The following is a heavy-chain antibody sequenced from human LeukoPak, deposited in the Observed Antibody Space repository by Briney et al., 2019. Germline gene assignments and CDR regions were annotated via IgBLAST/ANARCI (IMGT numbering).Heavy chain of an antibody. J-gene: IGHJ4*02. CDR3: ARIRGQWLVLDY. V-gene: IGHV1-3*01. D-gene: IGHD6-19*01. CDR2: INAGNGNT. CDR1: GYTFTSYA. Sequence: ASVKVSCKASGYTFTSYAMRWVRQAPGQRLEWMGWINAGNGNTKYSQKFQGRVTITRDTSASTAYMELSSLRSEDTAVYYCARIRGQWLVLDYWGQGTLVIVSS.